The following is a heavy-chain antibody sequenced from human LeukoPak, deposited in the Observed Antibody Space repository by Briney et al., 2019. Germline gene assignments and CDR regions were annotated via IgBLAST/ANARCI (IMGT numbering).Heavy chain of an antibody. J-gene: IGHJ4*02. CDR2: INHSGST. Sequence: SETLSLTCAVYGGSFSGYYWSWIRQPPGKGLEWIGEINHSGSTNYNPSLKSRVTISVDTSKNQFSLKPSSVTAADTAVYYCARVRRDGYNLIDYWGQGTLVTVSS. V-gene: IGHV4-34*01. CDR1: GGSFSGYY. D-gene: IGHD5-24*01. CDR3: ARVRRDGYNLIDY.